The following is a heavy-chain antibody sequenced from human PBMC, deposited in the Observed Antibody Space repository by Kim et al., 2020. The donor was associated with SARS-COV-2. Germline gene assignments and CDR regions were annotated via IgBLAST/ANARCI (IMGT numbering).Heavy chain of an antibody. V-gene: IGHV3-21*01. D-gene: IGHD6-13*01. CDR1: GFTFSSYS. CDR2: ISSSSSYI. Sequence: GGSLRLSCAASGFTFSSYSMNWVRQAPGKGLEWVSSISSSSSYIYYADSVKGRFTISRDNAKNSLYLQMNSLRAEDTAVYYCARELSSRESYPSDYWGQGTLVTVSS. J-gene: IGHJ4*02. CDR3: ARELSSRESYPSDY.